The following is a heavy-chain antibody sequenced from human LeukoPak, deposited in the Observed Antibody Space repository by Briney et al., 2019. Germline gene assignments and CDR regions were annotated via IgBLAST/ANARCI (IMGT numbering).Heavy chain of an antibody. CDR3: ARGTYYDFWSGYPNWFDP. CDR2: ISYDGSNK. Sequence: PGRSLRLSCAASGFTFSSYAMHWVRQAPGKGLEWVAVISYDGSNKYYADSVKGRFTISRDNSKNTLYLQMNSLRAEDTAVYYCARGTYYDFWSGYPNWFDPWGQGTLVTVSS. V-gene: IGHV3-30-3*01. D-gene: IGHD3-3*01. CDR1: GFTFSSYA. J-gene: IGHJ5*02.